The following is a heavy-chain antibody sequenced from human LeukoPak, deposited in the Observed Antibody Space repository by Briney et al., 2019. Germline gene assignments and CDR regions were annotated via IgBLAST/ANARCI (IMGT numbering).Heavy chain of an antibody. CDR3: ARVIYCSGGSCYDGAWFDP. CDR1: GYSISSGYY. D-gene: IGHD2-15*01. Sequence: SETLSLTCAVSGYSISSGYYWGWIRQPPGKGLEWIGSIYHSGSTYYNPSLKSRVTISVDTSKNQSSLKLTSVTAADTAVYYCARVIYCSGGSCYDGAWFDPWGQGTLVTVSS. CDR2: IYHSGST. J-gene: IGHJ5*02. V-gene: IGHV4-38-2*01.